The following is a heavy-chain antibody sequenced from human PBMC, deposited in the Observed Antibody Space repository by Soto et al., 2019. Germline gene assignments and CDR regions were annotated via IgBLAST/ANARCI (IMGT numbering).Heavy chain of an antibody. Sequence: SGPTLVNPTQTLTLTCTFSGFSLSTSGVGVGWIRQPPGKALEWLALIYWDDDKRYSPSLKSRLTITKDTSKNQVVLTMTNMDPVDTATYYCAHRLGVQLERRGWFDPWGQGTLVTVSS. J-gene: IGHJ5*02. D-gene: IGHD1-1*01. CDR2: IYWDDDK. CDR1: GFSLSTSGVG. CDR3: AHRLGVQLERRGWFDP. V-gene: IGHV2-5*02.